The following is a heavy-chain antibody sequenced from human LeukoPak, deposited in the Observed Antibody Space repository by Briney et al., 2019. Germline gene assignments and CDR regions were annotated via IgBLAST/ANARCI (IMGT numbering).Heavy chain of an antibody. V-gene: IGHV4-4*07. CDR2: IYTSGST. CDR1: GGSISSYY. D-gene: IGHD3-10*01. J-gene: IGHJ3*02. CDR3: ASSEGTVDAFDI. Sequence: SETLSLTCTVSGGSISSYYWSWIRQPAGKGLEWIGRIYTSGSTNYNPSLKSQVTMSVDTSKNQFSLKLSSVTAADTAVYYCASSEGTVDAFDIWGQGTMVTVSS.